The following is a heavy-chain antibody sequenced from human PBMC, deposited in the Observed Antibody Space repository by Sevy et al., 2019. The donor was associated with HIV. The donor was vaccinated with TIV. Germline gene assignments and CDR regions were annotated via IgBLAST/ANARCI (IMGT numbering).Heavy chain of an antibody. CDR3: GRDNWGSIDY. J-gene: IGHJ4*02. D-gene: IGHD7-27*01. CDR1: GGSLNTYG. Sequence: SETLSLTCTVSGGSLNTYGWSWIRQPPGKGLEWIGYAYYNGGTNYNPSLKSRLTILVGTSERQFSLQLSSVTPEDTAVYYCGRDNWGSIDYWGQGVLVTVSS. V-gene: IGHV4-59*01. CDR2: AYYNGGT.